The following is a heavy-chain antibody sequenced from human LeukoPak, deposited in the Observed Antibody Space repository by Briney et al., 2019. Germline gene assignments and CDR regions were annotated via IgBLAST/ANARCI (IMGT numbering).Heavy chain of an antibody. CDR2: IYYSGST. CDR1: GGSISSSSYY. D-gene: IGHD3-10*01. V-gene: IGHV4-39*07. CDR3: ARDLRVSFGASGFDY. J-gene: IGHJ4*02. Sequence: KPSETLSLTCTVSGGSISSSSYYWGWIRQPPGKGLEWIGSIYYSGSTYYNPSLKSRVTISVDTSKNQFSLKLSSVTAADTAVYYCARDLRVSFGASGFDYWGQGTLVTVSS.